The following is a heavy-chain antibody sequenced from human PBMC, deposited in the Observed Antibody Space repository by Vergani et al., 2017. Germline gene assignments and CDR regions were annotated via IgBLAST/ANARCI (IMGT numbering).Heavy chain of an antibody. Sequence: QVQLVQSGAEVKKPRSSVKVSCKASGGTFSSYAISWVRQAPGQGLEWMGGIIPIFGTAHYAQKFQGRVTITADESTSTAYMELRSLSSEDTAVYYCARDYCSSTSCYTRWFDPWGQGTLVTVSS. J-gene: IGHJ5*02. CDR1: GGTFSSYA. CDR3: ARDYCSSTSCYTRWFDP. V-gene: IGHV1-69*01. D-gene: IGHD2-2*02. CDR2: IIPIFGTA.